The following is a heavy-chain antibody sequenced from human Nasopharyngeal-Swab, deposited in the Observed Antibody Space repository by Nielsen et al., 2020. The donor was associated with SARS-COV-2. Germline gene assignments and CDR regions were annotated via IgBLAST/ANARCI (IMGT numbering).Heavy chain of an antibody. Sequence: KVSCKGSGYSFTSYWIGWVRQMPGKGLEWMGIIYPGDSDTRYSPSFQGQVPISADKSISTAYLQWSSLKASDTAMYYCARRRYYDSSGYYHKSAFDIWGQGTMVTVSS. J-gene: IGHJ3*02. CDR3: ARRRYYDSSGYYHKSAFDI. D-gene: IGHD3-22*01. CDR1: GYSFTSYW. CDR2: IYPGDSDT. V-gene: IGHV5-51*01.